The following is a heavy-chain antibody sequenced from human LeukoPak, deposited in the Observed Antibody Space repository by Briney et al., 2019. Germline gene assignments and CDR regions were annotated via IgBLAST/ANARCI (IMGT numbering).Heavy chain of an antibody. J-gene: IGHJ6*03. CDR3: AKETGYSSGFHYYYYYMDV. CDR1: GFTFSSYS. CDR2: ISSSSSYI. Sequence: GGSLRLSCAASGFTFSSYSMNWVRQAPGKGLEWVSSISSSSSYIYYADSVKGRFTISRDNAKNSLYLQMNSLRAEDTAVYYCAKETGYSSGFHYYYYYMDVWGKGTTVTVSS. D-gene: IGHD6-19*01. V-gene: IGHV3-21*01.